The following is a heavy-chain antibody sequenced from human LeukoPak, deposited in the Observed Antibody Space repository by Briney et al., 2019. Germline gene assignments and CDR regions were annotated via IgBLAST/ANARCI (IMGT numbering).Heavy chain of an antibody. J-gene: IGHJ6*03. CDR1: GFTFDDYG. D-gene: IGHD2-2*01. V-gene: IGHV3-20*04. Sequence: PGGSLRLSCAASGFTFDDYGMSWVRQPPGKGLEWVSGINWNGGSTGYADSVKGRFTISRDNSKNTLYLQMNSLRAEDTAVYYCAKVFWYCSSTSCPQTNYYYYYMDVWGKGTTVTVSS. CDR2: INWNGGST. CDR3: AKVFWYCSSTSCPQTNYYYYYMDV.